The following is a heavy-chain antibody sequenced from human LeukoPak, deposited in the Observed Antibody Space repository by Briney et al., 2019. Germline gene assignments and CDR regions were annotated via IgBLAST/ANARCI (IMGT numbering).Heavy chain of an antibody. J-gene: IGHJ4*02. V-gene: IGHV3-30*18. D-gene: IGHD1-26*01. Sequence: GGSLRLSCAASGFSFSSYGMHWVRQAPGKGLEWVAVISYDGSNKYYADSVKGRFTISRDNSKNTLYLQMNSLRAEDTAVYYCAKGVRYGSYRHFDYWGQGTLVTVSS. CDR2: ISYDGSNK. CDR1: GFSFSSYG. CDR3: AKGVRYGSYRHFDY.